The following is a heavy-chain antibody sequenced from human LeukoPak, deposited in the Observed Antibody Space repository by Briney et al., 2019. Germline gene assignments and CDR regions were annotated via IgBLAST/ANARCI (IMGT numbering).Heavy chain of an antibody. CDR3: ARPRDGYNYEAFDI. V-gene: IGHV1-2*02. J-gene: IGHJ3*02. CDR1: GYTFTDYY. Sequence: ASVKVSCKASGYTFTDYYMHWVRQAPGQGLEWMGWINPNSGGTYYAQKFQGRVTMTRDTSISAACVEVSSLTSDDTGVYYCARPRDGYNYEAFDIWGQGTMVTVSS. D-gene: IGHD5-24*01. CDR2: INPNSGGT.